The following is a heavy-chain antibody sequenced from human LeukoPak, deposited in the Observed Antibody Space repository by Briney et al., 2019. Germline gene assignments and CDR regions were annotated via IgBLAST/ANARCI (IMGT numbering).Heavy chain of an antibody. J-gene: IGHJ4*02. Sequence: GVSLRLSCAGSGFTFSSYDTQWVRQATGKGLEWVSSIGTAGDTYYAGSVKGRFTLSRENAKRSSYLQMNNLGAGDTAVYYCARGALGFDYWGQGTLVTVSS. CDR1: GFTFSSYD. CDR3: ARGALGFDY. V-gene: IGHV3-13*04. CDR2: IGTAGDT.